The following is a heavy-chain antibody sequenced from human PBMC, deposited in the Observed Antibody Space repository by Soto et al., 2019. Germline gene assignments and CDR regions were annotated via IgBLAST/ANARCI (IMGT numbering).Heavy chain of an antibody. Sequence: SETLSLTCTVSGGSISSYYWSWIRQPPGKGLEWIGYIYYSGSTNYNPSLKSRVTISVDTSKNQFSLKLSSVTAADTAVHYCARQRGDCSGGSCSYYYYMDVWGKGTTVTVSS. D-gene: IGHD2-15*01. CDR2: IYYSGST. J-gene: IGHJ6*03. CDR1: GGSISSYY. CDR3: ARQRGDCSGGSCSYYYYMDV. V-gene: IGHV4-59*08.